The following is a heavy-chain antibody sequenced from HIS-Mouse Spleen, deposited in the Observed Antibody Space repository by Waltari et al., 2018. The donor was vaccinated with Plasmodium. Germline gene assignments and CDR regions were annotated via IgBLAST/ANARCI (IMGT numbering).Heavy chain of an antibody. Sequence: QLQLQESGPGLGKTSETLSLTCTVSGGSISRSSFPWGWFRRPPGKGLEWIGSIYFSGSTYYNPSLKSRVTISVDTSKNQFSLKLSSVTAADTAVYYCASLPRVEEVTTPFYYYYYGMDVWGQGTTVTVSS. CDR3: ASLPRVEEVTTPFYYYYYGMDV. CDR2: IYFSGST. D-gene: IGHD4-4*01. V-gene: IGHV4-39*01. J-gene: IGHJ6*02. CDR1: GGSISRSSFP.